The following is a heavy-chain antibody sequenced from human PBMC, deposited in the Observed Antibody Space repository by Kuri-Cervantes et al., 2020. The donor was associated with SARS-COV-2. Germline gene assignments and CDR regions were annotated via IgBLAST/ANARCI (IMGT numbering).Heavy chain of an antibody. V-gene: IGHV3-30-3*01. CDR3: AREGLQNGLDAFDI. CDR2: MSYDGSNK. Sequence: GESLKISCAASGFTFSSYAMHWVRQAPGKGLEWVAVMSYDGSNKYYADSVKGRFTISRDNSKNTLYLQMNSLRAEDTAVYYCAREGLQNGLDAFDIWGQGTMVTVSS. J-gene: IGHJ3*02. D-gene: IGHD2-8*01. CDR1: GFTFSSYA.